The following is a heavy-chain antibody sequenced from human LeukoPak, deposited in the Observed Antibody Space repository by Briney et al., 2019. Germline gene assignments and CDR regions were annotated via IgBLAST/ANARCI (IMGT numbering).Heavy chain of an antibody. CDR2: ISSSSSYI. D-gene: IGHD3-10*01. Sequence: GGSLRLSCAASGFTFSSYSMNWVRQAPGKGLEWVSSISSSSSYIYYADSVKGRFTISRDNAKNSLYLQMNSLRAEDTAVYYCARSACGSGSFFDYWGQGTLVTVSS. CDR1: GFTFSSYS. V-gene: IGHV3-21*01. J-gene: IGHJ4*02. CDR3: ARSACGSGSFFDY.